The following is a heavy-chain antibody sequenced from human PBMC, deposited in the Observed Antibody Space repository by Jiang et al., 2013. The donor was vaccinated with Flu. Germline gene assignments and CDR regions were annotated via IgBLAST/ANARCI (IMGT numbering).Heavy chain of an antibody. CDR3: AREFGSSGWHYFDY. V-gene: IGHV4-59*01. J-gene: IGHJ4*02. CDR2: IYYSGGT. CDR1: GGSISSYY. D-gene: IGHD6-19*01. Sequence: PGLVKPSETLSLSCTVSGGSISSYYWSWIRQPPGKGLEWIGYIYYSGGTNYNPSLKSRVTISVDTSKNQFSLKLSSVTAADTAVYYCAREFGSSGWHYFDYWGQGTLVTVSS.